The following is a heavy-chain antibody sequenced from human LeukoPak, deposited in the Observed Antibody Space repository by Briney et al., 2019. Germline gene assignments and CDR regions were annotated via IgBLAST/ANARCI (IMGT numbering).Heavy chain of an antibody. CDR3: ARLVSY. CDR1: GYTFTGYY. V-gene: IGHV1-2*02. J-gene: IGHJ4*02. CDR2: IDPNSGDT. D-gene: IGHD6-19*01. Sequence: ASVKVSCKASGYTFTGYYIHWVRQAPGQGLEWMGYIDPNSGDTNYAQKFQGRATMTRDTSISTAYMELSRLRSDDTAVYYCARLVSYWGQGTLVTVSS.